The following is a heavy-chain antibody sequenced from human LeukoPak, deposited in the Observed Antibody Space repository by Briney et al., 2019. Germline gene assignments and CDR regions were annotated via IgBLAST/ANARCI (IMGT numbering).Heavy chain of an antibody. Sequence: SETLSLTCTVSGGSISSSSDYWAWIRQPPGKGLEWIGSIYYSGSTNHNPSLKSRVTISVDTSKNQFSLKLRSVTAADTALYYCARAYSSSWYWNWFDPWGQGTLVTVSS. D-gene: IGHD6-13*01. CDR1: GGSISSSSDY. V-gene: IGHV4-39*01. J-gene: IGHJ5*02. CDR3: ARAYSSSWYWNWFDP. CDR2: IYYSGST.